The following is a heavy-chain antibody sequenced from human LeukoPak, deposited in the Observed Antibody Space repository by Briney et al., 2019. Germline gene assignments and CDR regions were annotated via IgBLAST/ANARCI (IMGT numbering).Heavy chain of an antibody. V-gene: IGHV3-30*18. CDR2: ISYDGSNK. CDR1: GFAFSSYW. J-gene: IGHJ4*02. Sequence: GGSLRLSCAASGFAFSSYWMHWVRQAPGKGLEWVAVISYDGSNKYYADSVKGRFTISRDNSKNTLYLQMNSLRAEDTAVYYCAKDGGYYDSLIDYWGQGTLVTVSS. D-gene: IGHD3-22*01. CDR3: AKDGGYYDSLIDY.